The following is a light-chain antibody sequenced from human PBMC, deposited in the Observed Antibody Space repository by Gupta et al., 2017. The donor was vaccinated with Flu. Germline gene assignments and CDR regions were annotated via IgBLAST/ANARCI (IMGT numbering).Light chain of an antibody. Sequence: QSALTQPASVSGSPGQSITISCTGTSSDLGVSWYQHHPGNAPKLMIYDVFNRPSGVSPRFSGSQSGNTASLTISGLQAEDEADYYCSLDSTSDNLGVLGTGTKVTVL. CDR1: SSDLGV. V-gene: IGLV2-14*01. J-gene: IGLJ1*01. CDR2: DVF. CDR3: SLDSTSDNLGV.